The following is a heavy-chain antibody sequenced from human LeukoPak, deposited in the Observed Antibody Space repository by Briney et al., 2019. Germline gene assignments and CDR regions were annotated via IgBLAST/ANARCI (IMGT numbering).Heavy chain of an antibody. CDR1: GFTVSSNY. CDR2: IYSGGST. J-gene: IGHJ6*02. Sequence: GGSPRLSCAASGFTVSSNYMSWVRQAPGKGLEWVSVIYSGGSTYYADSVKGRFTISRDNSKNTLYLQMNSLRAEDTAVYYCARGGHDYGDYYYYGMDVWGQGTTVTVSS. D-gene: IGHD4-17*01. CDR3: ARGGHDYGDYYYYGMDV. V-gene: IGHV3-66*01.